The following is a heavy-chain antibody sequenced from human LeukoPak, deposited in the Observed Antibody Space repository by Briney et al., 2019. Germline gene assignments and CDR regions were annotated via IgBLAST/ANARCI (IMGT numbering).Heavy chain of an antibody. V-gene: IGHV1-24*01. CDR1: GYTLTELS. D-gene: IGHD3-3*01. CDR2: FDPEDGET. Sequence: GASVKVSCKVSGYTLTELSMHWVRQAPGKGLEWMGGFDPEDGETIYAQKFQGRVTMTRDTSTSTVYMELSSLRSEDTAVYYCARDPQYYDFWSGYYNYYMDVWGKGTTVTVSS. CDR3: ARDPQYYDFWSGYYNYYMDV. J-gene: IGHJ6*03.